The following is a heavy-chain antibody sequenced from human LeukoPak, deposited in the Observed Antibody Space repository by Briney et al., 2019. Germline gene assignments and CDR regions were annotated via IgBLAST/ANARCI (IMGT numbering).Heavy chain of an antibody. CDR2: ISYDGSNK. V-gene: IGHV3-30-3*01. D-gene: IGHD6-13*01. J-gene: IGHJ4*02. CDR3: ARDPRLEYSSTFDY. Sequence: GGSLRLSCAASAFTFSSYAMHWVRQAPGKGLEWVAVISYDGSNKYYADSVKGRFTISRDNSKNTLYLQMNSLRAEDTAVYYCARDPRLEYSSTFDYWGQGTLVTVSS. CDR1: AFTFSSYA.